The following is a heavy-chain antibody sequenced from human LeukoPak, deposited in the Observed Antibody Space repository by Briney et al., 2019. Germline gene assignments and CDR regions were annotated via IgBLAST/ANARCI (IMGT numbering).Heavy chain of an antibody. CDR1: PHTFTSYL. J-gene: IGHJ4*01. Sequence: RASCTASPHTFTSYLLSWVRPAPGQRLEWMVWISAYNGNTNYAQKLQGRVTMTTDTSTSTAYMELRSLRSDDTAVYYCTGGRQPVLFDSWRHGTLVTVSP. D-gene: IGHD6-6*01. V-gene: IGHV1-18*04. CDR2: ISAYNGNT. CDR3: TGGRQPVLFDS.